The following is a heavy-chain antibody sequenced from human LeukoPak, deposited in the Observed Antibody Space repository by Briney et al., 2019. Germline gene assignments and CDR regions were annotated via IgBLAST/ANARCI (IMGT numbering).Heavy chain of an antibody. V-gene: IGHV1-69*13. D-gene: IGHD2-15*01. Sequence: SVKVSCKVSGYTFTGYYLHWVRQAPGQGLEWMGGIIPIFGTANYAQKFQGRVTITADESTSTAYMELSSLRSEDTAVYYCAGGYCSGGSCYSYDAFDIWGQGTMVTVSS. CDR3: AGGYCSGGSCYSYDAFDI. CDR1: GYTFTGYY. CDR2: IIPIFGTA. J-gene: IGHJ3*02.